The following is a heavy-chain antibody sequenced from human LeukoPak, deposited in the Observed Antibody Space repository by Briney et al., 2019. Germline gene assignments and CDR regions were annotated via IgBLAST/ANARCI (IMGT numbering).Heavy chain of an antibody. J-gene: IGHJ4*02. CDR2: INHSGST. V-gene: IGHV4-34*01. CDR3: ARFSQNHQRFDY. CDR1: GGSFSGYY. D-gene: IGHD2/OR15-2a*01. Sequence: SETLSLTCAVYGGSFSGYYWSWIRQPPGKGLEWIGEINHSGSTNYNPSLKSRVTISVDTSKNQFSLKLSSVTAADTAVYYCARFSQNHQRFDYWGQGTLVTVSS.